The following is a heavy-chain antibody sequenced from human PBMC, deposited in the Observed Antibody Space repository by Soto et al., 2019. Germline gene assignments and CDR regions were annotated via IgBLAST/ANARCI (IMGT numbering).Heavy chain of an antibody. CDR3: AARGYTYGLNSYGMDV. CDR2: VSTSGGST. Sequence: EVQLLESGGGLVQSGGSLRLSCAASGFTFSSHVMNWVRQAPGKGLEWVSGVSTSGGSTYYADSVKGRSTISRDNVKNTLYLQLNSLRDEDTAVYYCAARGYTYGLNSYGMDVWGQGITVTVSS. CDR1: GFTFSSHV. D-gene: IGHD5-18*01. V-gene: IGHV3-23*01. J-gene: IGHJ6*02.